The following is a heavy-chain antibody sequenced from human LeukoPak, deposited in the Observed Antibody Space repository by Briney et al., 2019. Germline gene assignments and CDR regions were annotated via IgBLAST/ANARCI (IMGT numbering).Heavy chain of an antibody. Sequence: GGSLRLSCAASGFTFSSFGMHWVRQAPGKGLEWVAVISYDGSNKYYADSVKGRFTISRDNSKNTLYLQMNSLRAEDTAVYYCARGRGIVVEGLDYWGQGTLVTVSS. V-gene: IGHV3-30*19. D-gene: IGHD2-2*01. CDR2: ISYDGSNK. J-gene: IGHJ4*02. CDR1: GFTFSSFG. CDR3: ARGRGIVVEGLDY.